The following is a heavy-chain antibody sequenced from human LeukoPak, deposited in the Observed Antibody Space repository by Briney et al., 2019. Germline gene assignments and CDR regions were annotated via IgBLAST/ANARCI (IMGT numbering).Heavy chain of an antibody. CDR1: GGSISSYY. Sequence: SETLSLTCTVSGGSISSYYWDWIRQPPGKGLEWIGYINYSGSTNYNPYLKSRATISVDTSKNQFSLKLTSVTAADTAVYHCATLGFDSSGYAVFDYWGQGTLVTVSS. V-gene: IGHV4-59*08. D-gene: IGHD3-22*01. CDR3: ATLGFDSSGYAVFDY. J-gene: IGHJ4*02. CDR2: INYSGST.